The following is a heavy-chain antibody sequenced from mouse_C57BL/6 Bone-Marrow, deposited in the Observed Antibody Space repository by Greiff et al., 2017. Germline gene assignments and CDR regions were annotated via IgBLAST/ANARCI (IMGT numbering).Heavy chain of an antibody. V-gene: IGHV1-18*01. Sequence: EVKLQASGPELVKPGASVKIPCKASGYTFTDYNMDWVKQSHGKSLEWIGYINPNNGGMNYNQKFKGKATLTVDKSSSTAYMELRSLTSDDTAVYYCARCSGDGGPWFAYWGQGTLLTVSA. CDR3: ARCSGDGGPWFAY. CDR1: GYTFTDYN. J-gene: IGHJ3*01. D-gene: IGHD3-2*02. CDR2: INPNNGGM.